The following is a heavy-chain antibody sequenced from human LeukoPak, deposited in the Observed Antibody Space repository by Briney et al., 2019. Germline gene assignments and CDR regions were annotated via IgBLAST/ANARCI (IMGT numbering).Heavy chain of an antibody. Sequence: PGGSLRLSCAASGFTFSSYGMHWVRQAPGKGLEWVAVISYDGSNKYYADSVKGRFTISRDNSKNTLYLQMNSLRAEDTAVYYCAKASDYGDYLDYYYYGMDVWGQGTTVTVSS. J-gene: IGHJ6*02. CDR1: GFTFSSYG. CDR2: ISYDGSNK. D-gene: IGHD4-17*01. V-gene: IGHV3-30*18. CDR3: AKASDYGDYLDYYYYGMDV.